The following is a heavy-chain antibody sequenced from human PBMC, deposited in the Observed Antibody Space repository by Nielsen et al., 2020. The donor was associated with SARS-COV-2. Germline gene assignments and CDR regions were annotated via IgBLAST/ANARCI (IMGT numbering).Heavy chain of an antibody. Sequence: ASVKVSCKASGYTFTSYDINWVRQATGQGLEWMGWMNPNSGNTGYAQKFQGRVTMTRDTSTSTVYMELSSLRSEDTAVYYCARDSSSGSYTWFDPWGQGTLVTVSS. CDR3: ARDSSSGSYTWFDP. CDR2: MNPNSGNT. CDR1: GYTFTSYD. V-gene: IGHV1-8*01. J-gene: IGHJ5*02. D-gene: IGHD1-26*01.